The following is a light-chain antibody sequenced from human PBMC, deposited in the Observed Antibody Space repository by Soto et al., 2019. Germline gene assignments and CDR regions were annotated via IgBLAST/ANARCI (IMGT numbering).Light chain of an antibody. J-gene: IGLJ2*01. V-gene: IGLV1-51*01. CDR3: GTWXXXLXXGV. Sequence: QSVLTQPPSVSGAPGQKVTISCSGSSTNIGNNYVSWYQHLPGTAPKLLIYDNTERPSGIPDRFSGSKSGTSATLGITGLQTGDEADYYCGTWXXXLXXGVFGXGT. CDR1: STNIGNNY. CDR2: DNT.